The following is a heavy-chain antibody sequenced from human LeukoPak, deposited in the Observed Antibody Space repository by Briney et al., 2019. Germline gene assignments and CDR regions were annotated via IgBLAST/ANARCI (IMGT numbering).Heavy chain of an antibody. D-gene: IGHD6-13*01. J-gene: IGHJ3*02. Sequence: GGSLRLSCAASGFTFSSYAMHWVRQAPGKGLEWVAVISYDGSNKYYADSVKGRFTISRDNSKNTLYLQMNSLRAEDTAVYYCARSSSWRPNGAFDIWGQGTMVTVSS. CDR3: ARSSSWRPNGAFDI. CDR1: GFTFSSYA. CDR2: ISYDGSNK. V-gene: IGHV3-30*04.